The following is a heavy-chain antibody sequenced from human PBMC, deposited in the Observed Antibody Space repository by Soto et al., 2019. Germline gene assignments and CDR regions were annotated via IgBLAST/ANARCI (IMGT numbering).Heavy chain of an antibody. CDR2: IIPIFGTA. J-gene: IGHJ6*02. CDR3: ARSKVLLCFGELLSSHRGYNYVRDV. CDR1: GGTFSSYA. Sequence: GASVKVSCKASGGTFSSYAISWVRQAPGQGLEWMGGIIPIFGTANYAQKFQGRVTITADESTSTAYMELSSLRSEDTAVYYCARSKVLLCFGELLSSHRGYNYVRDVWGQGTTVTVSS. V-gene: IGHV1-69*13. D-gene: IGHD3-10*01.